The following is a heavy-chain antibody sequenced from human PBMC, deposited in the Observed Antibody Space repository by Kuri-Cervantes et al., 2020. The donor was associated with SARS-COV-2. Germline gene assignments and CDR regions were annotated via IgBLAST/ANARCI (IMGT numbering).Heavy chain of an antibody. CDR3: ARDIVVVVAGGTTALSLDY. V-gene: IGHV1-2*04. J-gene: IGHJ4*02. D-gene: IGHD2-15*01. CDR2: INPNSGGT. Sequence: ASVKVSCKASGYTLTGYYMHWVRQAPGQGLEWMGWINPNSGGTNYAQKFQGWVTMTRDTSISTAYMELSRLRSDDTAVYYCARDIVVVVAGGTTALSLDYWGQGTLVTVSS. CDR1: GYTLTGYY.